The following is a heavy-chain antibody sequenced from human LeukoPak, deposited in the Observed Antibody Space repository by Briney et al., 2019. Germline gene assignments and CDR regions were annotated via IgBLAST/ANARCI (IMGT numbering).Heavy chain of an antibody. CDR1: GFRFSNSW. CDR3: VRDYLWGNYRSFDF. Sequence: SGGSLRLSCAASGFRFSNSWMSWVRQAPGKGLEWVANIKDDGSETRYVDSVKGRFTMSRDNAKNSLYLQMNSLRVEDTAVYYCVRDYLWGNYRSFDFWGQGTLVTVSS. V-gene: IGHV3-7*01. CDR2: IKDDGSET. J-gene: IGHJ4*02. D-gene: IGHD3-16*02.